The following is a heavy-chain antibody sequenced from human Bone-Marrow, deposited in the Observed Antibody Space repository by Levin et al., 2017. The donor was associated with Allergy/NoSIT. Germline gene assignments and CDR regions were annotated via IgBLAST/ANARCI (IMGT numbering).Heavy chain of an antibody. J-gene: IGHJ2*01. D-gene: IGHD3-3*01. CDR1: GGSVNSDRSY. CDR2: IYHSGST. Sequence: SETLSLTCTVSGGSVNSDRSYWSWIRQPPGTGLEWIGYIYHSGSTNYNPSLKSRVTISVDTSKNQFSLKLSSVTAADTAVYYCARSRGGVALDLWGRGTLVTVSS. V-gene: IGHV4-61*01. CDR3: ARSRGGVALDL.